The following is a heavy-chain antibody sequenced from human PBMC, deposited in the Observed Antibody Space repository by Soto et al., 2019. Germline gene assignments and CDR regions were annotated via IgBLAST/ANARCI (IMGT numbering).Heavy chain of an antibody. CDR2: MNPNSGNT. V-gene: IGHV1-8*01. CDR3: ASGSSSGWYSYYYYYGMDV. D-gene: IGHD6-19*01. Sequence: QVQLVQSGAEVKKPGASVKVSCKASGYTFTSYDINWVRQATGQGLEWMGWMNPNSGNTGYAQKFXGRVTRTRNTXXSXAXXELSSLRSEDTAVYYCASGSSSGWYSYYYYYGMDVWGQGTTVTVSS. J-gene: IGHJ6*02. CDR1: GYTFTSYD.